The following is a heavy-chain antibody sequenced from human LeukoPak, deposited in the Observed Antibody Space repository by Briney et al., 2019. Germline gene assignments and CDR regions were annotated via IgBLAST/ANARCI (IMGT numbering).Heavy chain of an antibody. V-gene: IGHV3-9*01. CDR2: ISWNSGRI. CDR3: AKTEAGCSSSCYFVY. J-gene: IGHJ4*02. D-gene: IGHD6-13*01. CDR1: GFTFDDYA. Sequence: PGRSLRLSCAASGFTFDDYAMPWVRHAPGKGLEWVSGISWNSGRIGYADSVKGRFTISRDNAKNSLYLQMNSLRPEDTALYYCAKTEAGCSSSCYFVYWGQGTLVTVSS.